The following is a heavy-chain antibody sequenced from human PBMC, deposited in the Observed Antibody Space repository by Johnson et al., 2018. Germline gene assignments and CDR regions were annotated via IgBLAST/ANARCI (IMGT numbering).Heavy chain of an antibody. J-gene: IGHJ4*02. V-gene: IGHV1-3*04. CDR3: AREVHIHTVYEY. CDR2: VHTVSGNT. D-gene: IGHD2-8*01. CDR1: GYNFNSYV. Sequence: QVQLVESGAEVTEPGASGKISCKASGYNFNSYVMHWVRQAPGHRPECMGWVHTVSGNTRYFEQLRGRVTMTRDTSATTVYMELTSLTSEDTAVYYCAREVHIHTVYEYWGQGTLLTVSS.